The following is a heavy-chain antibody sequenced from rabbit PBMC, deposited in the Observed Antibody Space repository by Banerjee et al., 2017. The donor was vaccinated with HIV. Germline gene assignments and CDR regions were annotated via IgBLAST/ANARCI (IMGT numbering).Heavy chain of an antibody. Sequence: QYQLEESGGDLGKPEGSLTLTCTASGFSFSNKYGVYWVRQAPGKGLVWITCINTSSGNTGYATWAKGRFSIYKTSSTTVTLQMSSLAAANAATYFCARNLGGVTGWNFGLWGPGTLVTVS. CDR1: GFSFSNKYG. V-gene: IGHV1S45*01. J-gene: IGHJ6*01. CDR3: ARNLGGVTGWNFGL. CDR2: INTSSGNT. D-gene: IGHD7-1*01.